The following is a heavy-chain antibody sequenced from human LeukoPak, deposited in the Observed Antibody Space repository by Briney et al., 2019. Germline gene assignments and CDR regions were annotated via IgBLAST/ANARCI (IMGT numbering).Heavy chain of an antibody. CDR1: GFSFTTHA. Sequence: GGSLRLSCVASGFSFTTHAMGWVRQAPGKGLEWVSHISGSGGSTKYSGSVKGRFTISRDNSKNTLYLQINSLRADGTVVYYCAKDQDPHSYGSGSYAPFDYWGQGTLVTVSS. CDR2: ISGSGGST. D-gene: IGHD3-10*01. J-gene: IGHJ4*02. V-gene: IGHV3-23*01. CDR3: AKDQDPHSYGSGSYAPFDY.